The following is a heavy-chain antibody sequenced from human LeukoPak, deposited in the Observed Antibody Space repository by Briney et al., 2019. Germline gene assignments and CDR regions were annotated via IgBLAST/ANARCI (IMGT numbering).Heavy chain of an antibody. D-gene: IGHD5-24*01. CDR2: IKQDGSEK. Sequence: QPGGSLILSCAASGFTFSSYWMDWVRQAPGKGLEWVANIKQDGSEKYYVDSVKGRFTISRDNAKNSLYLQMNSLRVEDTAVYYCAKLNWFDPWGQGTLVTVSS. J-gene: IGHJ5*02. V-gene: IGHV3-7*02. CDR1: GFTFSSYW. CDR3: AKLNWFDP.